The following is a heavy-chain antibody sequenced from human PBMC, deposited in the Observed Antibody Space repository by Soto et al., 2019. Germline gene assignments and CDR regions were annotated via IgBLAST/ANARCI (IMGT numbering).Heavy chain of an antibody. CDR3: ARERRVVRGVNSFLYFDY. CDR2: IWYDGSNK. CDR1: GFTFSSYG. D-gene: IGHD3-10*01. V-gene: IGHV3-33*01. J-gene: IGHJ4*02. Sequence: GGSLRLSCAASGFTFSSYGMHWVRQAPGKGLEWVAVIWYDGSNKYYADSVKGRFTISRDNSKNTLYLQMNSLRAEDTAVYYCARERRVVRGVNSFLYFDYWGQGTLVTVSS.